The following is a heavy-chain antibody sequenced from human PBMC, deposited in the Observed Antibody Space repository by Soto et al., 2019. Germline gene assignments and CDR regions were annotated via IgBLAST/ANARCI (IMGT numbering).Heavy chain of an antibody. CDR1: GASISSVGYY. CDR2: MYYNGRS. V-gene: IGHV4-39*01. D-gene: IGHD5-18*01. Sequence: QLQLQESGPGLVKPSETLSLTCTVSGASISSVGYYWGWIRQPPGKGLEWIGSMYYNGRSYYNPSLKSRVTISVDKSKNQFSLNLSSVTAADTAIYYCARRGYSYGLDFWGQGTLVTVSS. CDR3: ARRGYSYGLDF. J-gene: IGHJ4*02.